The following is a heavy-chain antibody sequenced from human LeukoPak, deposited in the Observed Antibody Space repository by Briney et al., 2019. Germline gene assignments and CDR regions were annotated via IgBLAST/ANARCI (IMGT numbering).Heavy chain of an antibody. Sequence: SETLSLTCAVSGGSISSDNWYSWVRQPPGKGLEWIGEIYNTGTTNYNPSLKSRVIISVDKSKNQFSVSLSSVTAADTAVYYCARATPYKLDYWGQGTLVTVSS. D-gene: IGHD1-1*01. CDR3: ARATPYKLDY. J-gene: IGHJ4*02. V-gene: IGHV4-4*02. CDR1: GGSISSDNW. CDR2: IYNTGTT.